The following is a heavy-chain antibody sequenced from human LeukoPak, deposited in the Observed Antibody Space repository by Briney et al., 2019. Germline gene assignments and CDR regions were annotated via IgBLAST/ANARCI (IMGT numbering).Heavy chain of an antibody. CDR3: ARDPLPEQQLVRNYYFDY. Sequence: ASVKVSCKASGYTFTSYAMHWVRQAPGQRLEWMGWINAGNGNTKYSQKFQGRVTITSDTSASTAYMELSSLRSEDTAVYYCARDPLPEQQLVRNYYFDYWGQGTLVTVSS. D-gene: IGHD6-13*01. CDR1: GYTFTSYA. V-gene: IGHV1-3*01. CDR2: INAGNGNT. J-gene: IGHJ4*02.